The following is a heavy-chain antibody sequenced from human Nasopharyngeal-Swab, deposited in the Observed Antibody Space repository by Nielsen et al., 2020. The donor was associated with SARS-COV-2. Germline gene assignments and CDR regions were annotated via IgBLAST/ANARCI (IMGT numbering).Heavy chain of an antibody. CDR2: LYYSGIT. Sequence: WIRQPPGKGPVWIGYLYYSGITNYNPSLMSRVTISIDKSKNQFSLNLSSVNAADTAVYFCAREAYYYGSGTYDSWGQGTLVTVSS. D-gene: IGHD3-10*01. V-gene: IGHV4-59*01. J-gene: IGHJ4*02. CDR3: AREAYYYGSGTYDS.